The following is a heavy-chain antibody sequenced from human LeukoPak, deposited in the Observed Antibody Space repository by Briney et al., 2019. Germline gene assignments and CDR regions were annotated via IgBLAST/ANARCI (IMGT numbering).Heavy chain of an antibody. V-gene: IGHV3-30*02. D-gene: IGHD3-9*01. CDR3: AKDPKLRYFDWLPYLDY. J-gene: IGHJ4*02. CDR1: GFTFSSYG. CDR2: IRYDGSNK. Sequence: GGSLRLSCAASGFTFSSYGMHWVRQAPGKGLEWVAFIRYDGSNKYYADSVKGRFTISRDNSKNTLYLQMNSLRAEDTAVYYCAKDPKLRYFDWLPYLDYWGQGTLVTVSS.